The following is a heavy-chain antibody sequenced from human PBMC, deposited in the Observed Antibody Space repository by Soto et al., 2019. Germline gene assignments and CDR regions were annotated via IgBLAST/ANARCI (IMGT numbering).Heavy chain of an antibody. J-gene: IGHJ4*02. D-gene: IGHD2-15*01. CDR1: GFTFSSYG. V-gene: IGHV3-30*02. CDR3: AKVPTYCSGGSCHDY. Sequence: GGSLRLSCAASGFTFSSYGMHWVRQAPGKGLEWVAVIWYDGSNKYYADSVKGRFTISRDNSKNTLYLQMNSLRAEDTAVYYCAKVPTYCSGGSCHDYWGQGTLVTVSS. CDR2: IWYDGSNK.